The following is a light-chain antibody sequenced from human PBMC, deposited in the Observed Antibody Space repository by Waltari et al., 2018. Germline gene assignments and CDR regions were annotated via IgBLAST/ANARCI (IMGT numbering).Light chain of an antibody. CDR1: QSILFSSTNKSY. CDR2: WAS. J-gene: IGKJ1*01. Sequence: DIVMTQSPDSLAVSLGERATINCKSSQSILFSSTNKSYLAWYQQKPGQSPKLVIYWASTRESGVPDRFSVRGSGTDFTLTISSLQAEDVAVYYCQQYYSNPRTFGQGTKVEIK. V-gene: IGKV4-1*01. CDR3: QQYYSNPRT.